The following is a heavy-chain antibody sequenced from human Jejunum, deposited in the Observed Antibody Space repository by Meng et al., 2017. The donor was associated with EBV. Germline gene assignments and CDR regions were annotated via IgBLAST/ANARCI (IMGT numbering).Heavy chain of an antibody. D-gene: IGHD1/OR15-1a*01. CDR2: TNSGTGDT. Sequence: QGQVAQLGAQFQKPGASVKVSCKAFSYIFTSYAMHCLPQAPGQRPYWLGWTNSGTGDTTYSKKFQGRVTITMDIPSSTVHMDLSTLKSEDSGVYYCAKVRVEGTTLGSFDPWGQGTLVTVSS. V-gene: IGHV1-3*04. CDR1: SYIFTSYA. J-gene: IGHJ5*02. CDR3: AKVRVEGTTLGSFDP.